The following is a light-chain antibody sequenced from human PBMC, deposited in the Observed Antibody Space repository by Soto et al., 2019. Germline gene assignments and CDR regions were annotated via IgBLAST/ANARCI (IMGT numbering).Light chain of an antibody. CDR2: GAS. CDR3: QQYNNWLT. Sequence: EIVLTQSPGTLSLSPGERATLSCRASQSVSSSYLAWYQQKPGQPPRLLIYGASTRATGIPARFSGSGSGTEFTLTISSLQSEDFAVYYCQQYNNWLTFGGGTKVDIK. V-gene: IGKV3-15*01. CDR1: QSVSSSY. J-gene: IGKJ4*01.